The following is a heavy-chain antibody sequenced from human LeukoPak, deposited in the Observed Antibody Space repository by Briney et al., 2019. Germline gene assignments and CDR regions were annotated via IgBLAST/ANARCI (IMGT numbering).Heavy chain of an antibody. J-gene: IGHJ4*02. CDR1: GGSISSYY. Sequence: SETLSLTCTVSGGSISSYYWSWIRQPAGKGLEWIGRIYTSGSTNYNPSLKSRVTISVDTSKNQFSLKLSSVTAADTAVYYCARRAGENSSSWYFDYWGQGTLVTVSS. CDR2: IYTSGST. V-gene: IGHV4-4*07. D-gene: IGHD6-6*01. CDR3: ARRAGENSSSWYFDY.